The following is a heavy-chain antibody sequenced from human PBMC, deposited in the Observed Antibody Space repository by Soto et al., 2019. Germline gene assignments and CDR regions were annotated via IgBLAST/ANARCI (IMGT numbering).Heavy chain of an antibody. CDR3: ARDTGYTFGSLNY. V-gene: IGHV1-3*01. CDR1: GYTFTDYA. J-gene: IGHJ4*02. Sequence: ASVKVSCKASGYTFTDYALHWVRQAPGQRLEWMGWMNAGVGNTLYSQKIKGRITITRDTSASTDNKELNNMKTKDTAIYYCARDTGYTFGSLNYWGPGTLVTVSS. D-gene: IGHD5-18*01. CDR2: MNAGVGNT.